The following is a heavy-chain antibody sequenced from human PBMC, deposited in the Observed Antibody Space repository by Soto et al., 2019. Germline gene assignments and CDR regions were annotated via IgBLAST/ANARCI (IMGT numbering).Heavy chain of an antibody. CDR3: ARDTYCSSTSCYTGEDYYYGMDV. Sequence: SETLSLTCTVSGGSISSGDYYWSWIRQPPGKGLEWIGYIYYSGSTYYNTSLKSRVTKSVDKSKNQYTLKLSSVTAADTAVKYCARDTYCSSTSCYTGEDYYYGMDVWGQGTTVTVS. CDR1: GGSISSGDYY. J-gene: IGHJ6*02. CDR2: IYYSGST. D-gene: IGHD2-2*02. V-gene: IGHV4-30-4*01.